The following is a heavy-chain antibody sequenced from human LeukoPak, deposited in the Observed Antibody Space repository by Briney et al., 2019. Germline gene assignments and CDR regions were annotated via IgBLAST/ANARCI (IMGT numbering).Heavy chain of an antibody. CDR1: GFTFSSYS. Sequence: GGSLRLSCAASGFTFSSYSMNWVRQAPGKGLEWVSSISSSSSYIYYADSVKGRFTISRDNAKNSLYLQMNSLRAEDTAVYYCARDYVVVVATEAFDIWGQGTMVTVSS. J-gene: IGHJ3*02. D-gene: IGHD2-15*01. CDR2: ISSSSSYI. V-gene: IGHV3-21*01. CDR3: ARDYVVVVATEAFDI.